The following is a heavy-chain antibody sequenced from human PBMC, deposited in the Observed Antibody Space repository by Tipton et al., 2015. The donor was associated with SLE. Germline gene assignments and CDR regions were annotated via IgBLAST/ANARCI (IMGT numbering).Heavy chain of an antibody. CDR3: ARPGRGHDAFDI. V-gene: IGHV4-34*01. D-gene: IGHD3-10*01. J-gene: IGHJ3*02. CDR2: INHSGST. Sequence: TLSLTCAVYGESLSGYYWSWIRQPPGKGLEWIGEINHSGSTNYNPSLKSRVTISVDTSKNQFSLKLSSVTAAYTAVYYCARPGRGHDAFDIWGRGTMVTVSS. CDR1: GESLSGYY.